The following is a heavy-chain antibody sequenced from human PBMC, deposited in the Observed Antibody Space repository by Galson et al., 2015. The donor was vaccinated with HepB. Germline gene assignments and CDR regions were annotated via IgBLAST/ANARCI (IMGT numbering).Heavy chain of an antibody. CDR1: GFPFSSYG. CDR2: ISYDGSTK. Sequence: SLRLSCAASGFPFSSYGMHWVRQAPGKGLEWVAVISYDGSTKYYADSVKGRFTISRDNSKNTLYLQMNSLRAEDTAVYYCAKDVRGVPGVWGAMYYLDYWGQGTLVTVSS. D-gene: IGHD3-10*01. V-gene: IGHV3-30*18. J-gene: IGHJ4*02. CDR3: AKDVRGVPGVWGAMYYLDY.